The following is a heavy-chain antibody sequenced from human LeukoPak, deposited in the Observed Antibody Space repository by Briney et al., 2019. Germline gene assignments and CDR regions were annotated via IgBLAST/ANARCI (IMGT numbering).Heavy chain of an antibody. D-gene: IGHD1-26*01. CDR3: AGHQKWELPYYFDY. Sequence: QAGGSLRLSCAASGFTVSSNYMSWVRQAPGKGLEWGSVIYSGGSTYYADSVKGRFTISRDNSKNTLYLQMNSLRAEDTAVYYCAGHQKWELPYYFDYWGQGTLVTVSS. CDR1: GFTVSSNY. V-gene: IGHV3-66*04. J-gene: IGHJ4*02. CDR2: IYSGGST.